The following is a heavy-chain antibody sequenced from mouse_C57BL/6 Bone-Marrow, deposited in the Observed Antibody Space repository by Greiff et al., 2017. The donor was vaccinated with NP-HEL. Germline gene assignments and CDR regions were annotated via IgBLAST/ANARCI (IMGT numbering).Heavy chain of an antibody. CDR2: IDPENGDT. Sequence: EVQLQQSGAELVRPGASVKLSCTASGFNIKDDYMHWVKQRPEQGLEWIGWIDPENGDTEYASKFQGKATITADTSSNTAYLQLSSLTSEDTAVYYCTTAHDFDYWGQGTTLTVSS. J-gene: IGHJ2*01. CDR1: GFNIKDDY. CDR3: TTAHDFDY. V-gene: IGHV14-4*01.